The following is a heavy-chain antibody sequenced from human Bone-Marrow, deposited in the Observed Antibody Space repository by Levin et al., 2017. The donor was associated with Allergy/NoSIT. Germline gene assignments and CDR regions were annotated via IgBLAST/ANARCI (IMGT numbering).Heavy chain of an antibody. CDR2: SSYDGSDE. V-gene: IGHV3-30*18. CDR1: GFTFENHG. CDR3: AKTGGNHRHEFDS. D-gene: IGHD1-1*01. Sequence: GGSLRLSCVGSGFTFENHGIHWVRQAPGKGLEWVSVSSYDGSDEYYGESVRGRITMSRDNSKNTVYLQIDTVRPDDTALYYCAKTGGNHRHEFDSWGQGIRVTVSS. J-gene: IGHJ4*02.